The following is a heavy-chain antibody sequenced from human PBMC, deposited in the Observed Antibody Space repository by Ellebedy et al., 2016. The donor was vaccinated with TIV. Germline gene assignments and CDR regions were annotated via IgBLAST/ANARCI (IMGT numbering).Heavy chain of an antibody. Sequence: GESLKISCAASGFTFSSYAMSWVRQAPGKGLEWVSTISGSGGSPYYADSVKGRFTISRDNSKNTLYLQMNSLRADDTAVYYCTKDGSGTMNFWGQGTLVTVSS. V-gene: IGHV3-23*01. CDR3: TKDGSGTMNF. J-gene: IGHJ4*02. CDR2: ISGSGGSP. D-gene: IGHD1-1*01. CDR1: GFTFSSYA.